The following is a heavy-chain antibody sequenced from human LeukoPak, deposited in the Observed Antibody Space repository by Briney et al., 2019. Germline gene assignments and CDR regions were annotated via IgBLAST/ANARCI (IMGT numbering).Heavy chain of an antibody. CDR1: GFTFSSYA. CDR3: AKELRFLEWPLAAFFDY. V-gene: IGHV3-23*01. J-gene: IGHJ4*02. Sequence: GGSLRLSCAASGFTFSSYAMSWVRQAPGKGLEWVSAISGSGGSTYYADSVKGRFTISRDNSKNTLYLQMNSLRAEDTAVYYCAKELRFLEWPLAAFFDYWGQGTLVTVSS. D-gene: IGHD3-3*01. CDR2: ISGSGGST.